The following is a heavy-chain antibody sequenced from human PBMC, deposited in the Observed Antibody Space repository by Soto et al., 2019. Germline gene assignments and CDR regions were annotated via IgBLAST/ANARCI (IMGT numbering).Heavy chain of an antibody. CDR2: IKQDGSEK. V-gene: IGHV3-7*01. D-gene: IGHD3-3*01. J-gene: IGHJ4*02. Sequence: GWSLRLSCASSVFTFISYWMSWVRQAPGKGLEWVANIKQDGSEKSYVDSVKGRFTISRDNAKNSLYLQMNSLRAEDTAVYYCARIELRFLEWLLQEFDYWGQGTLVTVSS. CDR1: VFTFISYW. CDR3: ARIELRFLEWLLQEFDY.